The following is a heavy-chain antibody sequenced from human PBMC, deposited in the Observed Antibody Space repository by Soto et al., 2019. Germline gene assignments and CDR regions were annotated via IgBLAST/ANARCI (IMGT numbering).Heavy chain of an antibody. CDR2: IKSKTDGGTT. CDR3: TTAQAYVDTAMAD. V-gene: IGHV3-15*01. J-gene: IGHJ4*02. Sequence: EVQLVESGGGLEKPGGSLRLSCAASGFTFSNAWMSWVRQAPGKGLEWVGRIKSKTDGGTTDYAAPVKGRFTISRDDSKNTLYLQTNCLKTEDTAVYYCTTAQAYVDTAMADWGQGTLVTVSS. CDR1: GFTFSNAW. D-gene: IGHD5-18*01.